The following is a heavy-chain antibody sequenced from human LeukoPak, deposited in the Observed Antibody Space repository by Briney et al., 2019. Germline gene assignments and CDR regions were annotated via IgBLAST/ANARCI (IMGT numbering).Heavy chain of an antibody. CDR3: ARLRYLDSLFALDD. V-gene: IGHV3-33*01. D-gene: IGHD3-9*01. Sequence: GSLRLSCAASGFTFSSYGMHWVRQAPGKGLEWVAVIWYDGSNKYYADSVKGRFTISRDNSKNTLYLQMNSLKSEDTAVYYCARLRYLDSLFALDDWGQGTLVTVSS. J-gene: IGHJ4*02. CDR2: IWYDGSNK. CDR1: GFTFSSYG.